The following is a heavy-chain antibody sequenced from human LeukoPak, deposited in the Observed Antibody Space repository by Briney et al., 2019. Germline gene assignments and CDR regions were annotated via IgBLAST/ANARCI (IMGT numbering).Heavy chain of an antibody. J-gene: IGHJ3*02. CDR3: ARTWTPGGDAFDI. D-gene: IGHD3/OR15-3a*01. V-gene: IGHV4-38-2*02. CDR1: GYSISSGYY. CDR2: IYQTGST. Sequence: SETLSLTCTVSGYSISSGYYWGWIRQPPGQGLGWIGNIYQTGSTYYNPSLKSRVTISLDTSKTQFSLKLSSVTAADTAVYYCARTWTPGGDAFDIWGQGTMVIVSS.